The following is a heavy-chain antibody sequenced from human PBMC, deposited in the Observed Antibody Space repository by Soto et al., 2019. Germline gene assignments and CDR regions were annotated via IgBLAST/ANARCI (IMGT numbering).Heavy chain of an antibody. D-gene: IGHD2-15*01. CDR1: RFSVTNNKY. CDR3: ARDSRYCPDGGCSIMRDAFDV. J-gene: IGHJ3*01. CDR2: IYHSGAT. Sequence: QAQLQESGPGLVRPSGTLSLTCTVSRFSVTNNKYWNWVRQSPRKALEWMGEIYHSGATYYNPSRGGLARISMDKSKNQISLNLTSVTAADTAVYYRARDSRYCPDGGCSIMRDAFDVWGQGALVTVSS. V-gene: IGHV4-4*02.